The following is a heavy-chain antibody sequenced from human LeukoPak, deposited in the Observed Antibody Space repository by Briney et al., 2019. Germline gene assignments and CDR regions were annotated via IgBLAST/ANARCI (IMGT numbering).Heavy chain of an antibody. J-gene: IGHJ6*02. CDR2: IIPIFGTA. CDR3: ARDEAPPPGYYYYGMDV. V-gene: IGHV1-69*13. CDR1: GGTFSSYA. D-gene: IGHD1-14*01. Sequence: SVKVSCKASGGTFSSYAISWVRQAPGQGLEWMGGIIPIFGTANYAQKFQGRVTITADESTSTAYMELSSLRSEDTAVYYCARDEAPPPGYYYYGMDVWSQGTTVTVSS.